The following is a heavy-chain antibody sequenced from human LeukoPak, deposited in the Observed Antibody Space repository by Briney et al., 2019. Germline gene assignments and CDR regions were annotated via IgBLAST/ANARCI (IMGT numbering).Heavy chain of an antibody. CDR3: ARAGRTDGYKSYFDY. CDR2: IYYSGST. V-gene: IGHV4-59*01. Sequence: SETLSLTCTVSGGSISSYYWNWIRQPPGKGLEWIGYIYYSGSTNYNSSLKSRVTISVDTSKNQFSLTLSSVTAADTAVYYCARAGRTDGYKSYFDYWGQGTLVTVSS. J-gene: IGHJ4*02. D-gene: IGHD5-24*01. CDR1: GGSISSYY.